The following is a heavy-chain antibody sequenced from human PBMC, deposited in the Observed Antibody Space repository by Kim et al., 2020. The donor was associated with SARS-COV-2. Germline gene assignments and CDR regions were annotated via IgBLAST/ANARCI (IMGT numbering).Heavy chain of an antibody. CDR1: GYTFTSYA. V-gene: IGHV7-4-1*02. J-gene: IGHJ6*02. CDR2: INTNTGNP. D-gene: IGHD3-9*01. CDR3: ARDQINRHYDILTGYFGGYYYYGMDV. Sequence: ASVKVSCKASGYTFTSYAMNWVRQAPGQGLEWMGWINTNTGNPTYAQGFTGRFVFSLDTSVSTAYLQISSLKAEDTAVYYCARDQINRHYDILTGYFGGYYYYGMDVWGQGTTVTVSS.